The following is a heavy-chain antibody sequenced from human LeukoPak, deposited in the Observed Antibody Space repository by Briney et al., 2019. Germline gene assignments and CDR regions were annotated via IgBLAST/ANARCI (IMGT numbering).Heavy chain of an antibody. CDR2: IYSGGST. V-gene: IGHV3-53*01. D-gene: IGHD2-15*01. J-gene: IGHJ6*03. CDR3: AKNGDRGAYCSGGTCYPYYYYYMDV. Sequence: PGGSLRLSCAASEFSVGSNYMTWVRQAPGKGLEWVSLIYSGGSTYYADSVKGHFTISRDNSKNTLYLQMNSLSAEDTAVYYCAKNGDRGAYCSGGTCYPYYYYYMDVWGKGTTATISS. CDR1: EFSVGSNY.